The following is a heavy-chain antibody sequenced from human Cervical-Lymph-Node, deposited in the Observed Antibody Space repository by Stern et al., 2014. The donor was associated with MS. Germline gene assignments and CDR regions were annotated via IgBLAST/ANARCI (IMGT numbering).Heavy chain of an antibody. Sequence: QVQLQESGPGLVKPSETVSPTCTVSGGSMSSKYWNWIRQPPGTGLEWTGYVYSEWSTNYNPSLKSRVIISLDTSTNQFSLSLTSVTAADTAVYYCARVTGRGTRQNWFDSWGQGTLVTVSS. J-gene: IGHJ5*01. CDR2: VYSEWST. D-gene: IGHD1-26*01. CDR3: ARVTGRGTRQNWFDS. V-gene: IGHV4-59*01. CDR1: GGSMSSKY.